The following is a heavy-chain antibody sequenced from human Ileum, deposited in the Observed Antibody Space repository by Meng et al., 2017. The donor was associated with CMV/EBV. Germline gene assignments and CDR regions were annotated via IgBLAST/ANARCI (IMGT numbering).Heavy chain of an antibody. J-gene: IGHJ4*02. Sequence: LPVEGAGPRMVDALETLSLTCTVSGGSITSTYYYWGWIRQSPGKGLEWIGHIYYSGTTYYNPSLNSRITISIDTSKSQFSLKLTSMTAADTAKYFCTRVRWVGSDAHNDYWGQGTLVTVSS. V-gene: IGHV4-39*07. CDR1: GGSITSTYYY. CDR2: IYYSGTT. D-gene: IGHD1-26*01. CDR3: TRVRWVGSDAHNDY.